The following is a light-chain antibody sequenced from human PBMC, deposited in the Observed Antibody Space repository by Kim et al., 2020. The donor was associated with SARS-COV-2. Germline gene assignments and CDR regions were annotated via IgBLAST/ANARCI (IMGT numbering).Light chain of an antibody. CDR3: QAWDSSSCV. Sequence: SVSPGQTASITCSGDKLGHKYACWYQQKPGQSPVLVIYQDSKRPSGIPERFSGSNPGNTATLTISGTQAMDEADYYCQAWDSSSCVFGGGTQLTVL. CDR1: KLGHKY. J-gene: IGLJ2*01. CDR2: QDS. V-gene: IGLV3-1*01.